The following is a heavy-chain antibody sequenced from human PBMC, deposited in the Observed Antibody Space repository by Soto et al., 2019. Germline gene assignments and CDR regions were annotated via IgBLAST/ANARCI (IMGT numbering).Heavy chain of an antibody. CDR1: GFTFSSYG. D-gene: IGHD6-13*01. V-gene: IGHV3-33*01. J-gene: IGHJ4*02. Sequence: QVRLVESGGGVVQPGRSLRLSCAASGFTFSSYGMHWVRQAPGKGLEWVAVIWYDGSNKYYADSVKGRFTISRDNSKNTLYLQMNSLRAEDTAVYYCARDRAAAGLDYWGQGTLVTVSS. CDR3: ARDRAAAGLDY. CDR2: IWYDGSNK.